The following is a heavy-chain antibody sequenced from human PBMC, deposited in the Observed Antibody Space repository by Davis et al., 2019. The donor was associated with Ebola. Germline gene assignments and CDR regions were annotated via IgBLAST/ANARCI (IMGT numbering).Heavy chain of an antibody. CDR3: ARVAAMVWFNP. CDR1: GGSFSGYY. CDR2: INHSGRT. J-gene: IGHJ5*02. V-gene: IGHV4-34*01. D-gene: IGHD5-18*01. Sequence: MPSETLSLTCAVYGGSFSGYYWSWIRQPPGKGLEWLGEINHSGRTNYNPSLKSRVTISVDTSKNQFSLKLRSVTAADTAVYYCARVAAMVWFNPWGQGTLVTVSS.